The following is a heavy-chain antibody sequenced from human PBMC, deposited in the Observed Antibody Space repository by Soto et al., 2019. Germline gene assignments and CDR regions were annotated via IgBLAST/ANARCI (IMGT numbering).Heavy chain of an antibody. CDR3: ARHAVHSCGCTDY. CDR1: GGSISSSSYY. Sequence: QMQLQESGPGLVKPSETLSLTCTVSGGSISSSSYYWGWIRQPPGKGLEWIGSIYYSGSTYYNPPXXXRXXISVDTSKHQYSLKLSSVSAADTAAYYCARHAVHSCGCTDYWGQGTLVTVSS. CDR2: IYYSGST. J-gene: IGHJ4*02. D-gene: IGHD6-19*01. V-gene: IGHV4-39*01.